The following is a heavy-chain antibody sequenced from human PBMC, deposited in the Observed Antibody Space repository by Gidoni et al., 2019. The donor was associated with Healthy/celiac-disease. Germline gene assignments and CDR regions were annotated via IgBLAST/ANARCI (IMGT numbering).Heavy chain of an antibody. V-gene: IGHV4-61*02. Sequence: QVQLQESGPGLVKPSQTLSLTCTVSGGSISSGSYYWSWIRQPAGKGLEWIGRINTSGSTNYNPSLKSRVTISVDTSKNQFSLKLSSVTAADTAVYYCARTIAVAARYYYYYYMDVWGKGTTVTVSS. D-gene: IGHD6-19*01. CDR1: GGSISSGSYY. CDR3: ARTIAVAARYYYYYYMDV. J-gene: IGHJ6*03. CDR2: INTSGST.